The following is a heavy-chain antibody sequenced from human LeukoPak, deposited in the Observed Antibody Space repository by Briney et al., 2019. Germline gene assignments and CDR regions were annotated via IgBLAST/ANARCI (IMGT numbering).Heavy chain of an antibody. Sequence: SETLSLTCTVSGASISNVDFYWTWIRQAPGKGLGWIGYIYNSGSTHFNPSLKSRVTMSDDTSKNQFSLRLSSVTAADTAVYYCAAEEIVIVPTATNSYFDTWGQGIPVTVSS. CDR1: GASISNVDFY. V-gene: IGHV4-30-4*08. J-gene: IGHJ4*02. CDR3: AAEEIVIVPTATNSYFDT. D-gene: IGHD2-2*01. CDR2: IYNSGST.